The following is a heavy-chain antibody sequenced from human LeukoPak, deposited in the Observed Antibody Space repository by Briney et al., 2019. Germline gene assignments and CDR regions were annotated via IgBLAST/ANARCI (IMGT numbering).Heavy chain of an antibody. CDR1: GFTFSSFA. V-gene: IGHV3-23*01. D-gene: IGHD2-8*02. J-gene: IGHJ4*02. CDR3: AKPRTTGLGWAQFDY. CDR2: FDGNGPNT. Sequence: PWGSLRLSCAASGFTFSSFAMTWVRQAPGKGLEWVSGFDGNGPNTYYADSVKGRWTISRDNSRNTLYLEMNSLRPEDTAIYYCAKPRTTGLGWAQFDYWGQGSLVTVSS.